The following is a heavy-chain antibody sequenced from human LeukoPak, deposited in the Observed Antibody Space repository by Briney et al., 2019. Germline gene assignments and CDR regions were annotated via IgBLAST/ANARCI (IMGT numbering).Heavy chain of an antibody. CDR3: ARLRARYNWFDP. CDR2: IYYSGST. Sequence: SETLSLTCAVYGGSFSGYYWSWIRQPPGKGLEWIGSIYYSGSTYYNPSLKSRVTISVDTSKNQFSLKLSSVTAADTAVYYCARLRARYNWFDPWGQGTLVTVSS. D-gene: IGHD4-17*01. J-gene: IGHJ5*02. V-gene: IGHV4-34*01. CDR1: GGSFSGYY.